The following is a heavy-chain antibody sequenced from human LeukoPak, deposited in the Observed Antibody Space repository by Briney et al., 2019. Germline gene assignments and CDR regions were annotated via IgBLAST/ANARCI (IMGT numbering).Heavy chain of an antibody. CDR2: INPNSGGT. J-gene: IGHJ4*02. CDR3: ARERGSGYSYVGY. CDR1: GYTFTGYY. Sequence: ASVKVSCKASGYTFTGYYMHWVRQAPGQGLEWMGRINPNSGGTNYARKFQGRVTMTRDTSISTAYMELSRLRSDDTAVYYCARERGSGYSYVGYWGQGTLVTVSS. V-gene: IGHV1-2*06. D-gene: IGHD5-18*01.